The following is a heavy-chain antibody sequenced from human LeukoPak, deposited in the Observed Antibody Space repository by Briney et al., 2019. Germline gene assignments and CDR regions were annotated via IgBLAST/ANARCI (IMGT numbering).Heavy chain of an antibody. CDR3: ARDQYYYDSSGYYGGFYYYYGMDV. Sequence: KSSETLPHTRTVSGRYISSYYWSLIRQPAGKGLELIWRIYTSGSANYNPSLNSRVTMSVDTSKNQFSLKLIYVTAADTAVYYCARDQYYYDSSGYYGGFYYYYGMDVWGQGTTVTISS. CDR2: IYTSGSA. V-gene: IGHV4-4*07. D-gene: IGHD3-22*01. CDR1: GRYISSYY. J-gene: IGHJ6*02.